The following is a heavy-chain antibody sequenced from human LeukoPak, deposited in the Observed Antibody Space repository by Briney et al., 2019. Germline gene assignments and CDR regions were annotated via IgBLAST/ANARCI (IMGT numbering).Heavy chain of an antibody. CDR2: IWYDGSNK. V-gene: IGHV3-33*01. Sequence: GRTLSLSCAASGLTFSSHGMHWVRQAPGKGLEWGADIWYDGSNKYYADSVKRRFTISRDNSKNTMYLQMNSLRAENTAVYYCARLKVAGTGYYYYGMDVWGKGTTVTVSS. CDR3: ARLKVAGTGYYYYGMDV. J-gene: IGHJ6*04. CDR1: GLTFSSHG. D-gene: IGHD6-19*01.